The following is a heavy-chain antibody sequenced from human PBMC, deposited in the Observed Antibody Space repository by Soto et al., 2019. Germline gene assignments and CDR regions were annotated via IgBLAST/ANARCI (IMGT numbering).Heavy chain of an antibody. CDR3: ARQHSRSWGPFTAYWFDP. J-gene: IGHJ5*02. CDR2: IYYSGST. D-gene: IGHD6-13*01. V-gene: IGHV4-39*01. Sequence: SETLSLTCTVSGGSISSSSYYWGWIRQPPGKGLEWIGSIYYSGSTYYNPSLKSRVTISVDTSKNQFSLKLSSVTAADTAVYYCARQHSRSWGPFTAYWFDPWGQGTLVTVSS. CDR1: GGSISSSSYY.